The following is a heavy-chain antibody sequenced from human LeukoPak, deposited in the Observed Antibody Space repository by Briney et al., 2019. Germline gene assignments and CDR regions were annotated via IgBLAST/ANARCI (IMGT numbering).Heavy chain of an antibody. J-gene: IGHJ4*02. Sequence: ASVKVSCKASGYTFTGYYMHWVRQAPGQGLEWMGWINPNSGGTNYAQKFQGRVTMTRDTSISTAYMELSRLRSDDTAVYYCARVMNRWLPTLGIDYFDYWGQGTLVTVTS. CDR2: INPNSGGT. CDR1: GYTFTGYY. CDR3: ARVMNRWLPTLGIDYFDY. D-gene: IGHD5-24*01. V-gene: IGHV1-2*02.